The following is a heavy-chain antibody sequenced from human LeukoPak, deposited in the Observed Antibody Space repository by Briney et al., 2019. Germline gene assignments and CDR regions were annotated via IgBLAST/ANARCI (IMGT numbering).Heavy chain of an antibody. CDR1: GASISSYY. J-gene: IGHJ4*02. V-gene: IGHV4-59*08. Sequence: PSETLSLTRTVSGASISSYYWSWIRQPPGKGLEWIGYISYSGSTNYNPSLKSRVTISADTSKNQVSLTLSSVTAADTAVYYCARHPELYFFDYWGQGSLVTVSS. D-gene: IGHD3-10*01. CDR2: ISYSGST. CDR3: ARHPELYFFDY.